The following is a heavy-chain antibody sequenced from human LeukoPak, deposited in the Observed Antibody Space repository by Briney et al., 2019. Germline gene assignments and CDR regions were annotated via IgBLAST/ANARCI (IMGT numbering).Heavy chain of an antibody. D-gene: IGHD6-19*01. J-gene: IGHJ4*02. CDR2: ISGRSDII. Sequence: GGSLRLSCAASGFIFSSYSMNWVRQAPGRGLEWISYISGRSDIIYYADSVKGRFTISRDNAKNSLYLQMNSLRAEDTAVYYCARDGYSSGWYGAQDYWGQGTLVTVSS. CDR3: ARDGYSSGWYGAQDY. V-gene: IGHV3-48*01. CDR1: GFIFSSYS.